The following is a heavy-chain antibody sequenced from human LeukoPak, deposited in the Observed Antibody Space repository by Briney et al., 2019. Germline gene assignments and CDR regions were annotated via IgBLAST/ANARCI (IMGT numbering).Heavy chain of an antibody. CDR2: VDPEDGET. CDR1: GYTFTDYY. D-gene: IGHD6-13*01. CDR3: AKDLGYSSSWYQSKWFDP. V-gene: IGHV1-69-2*01. J-gene: IGHJ5*02. Sequence: ASVKISCKVSGYTFTDYYMHWVQQAPGKGLEWMGLVDPEDGETIYAEKFQGRVTITADTSTDTAYMELSSLRSEDTAVYYCAKDLGYSSSWYQSKWFDPWGQGTLVTVSS.